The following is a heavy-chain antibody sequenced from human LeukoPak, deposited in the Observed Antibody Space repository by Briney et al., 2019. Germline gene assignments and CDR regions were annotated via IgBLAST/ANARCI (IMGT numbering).Heavy chain of an antibody. D-gene: IGHD1-26*01. Sequence: SETLSLTCAVYGGSFSGYYWSWIRQPPGKGLEWIGEINHSGSTNHNPSLKGRVTISVDTSKNQFSLKLSSVTAADTAVYYCARRPSGSYLPDYYFDYWGQGTLVTVSA. CDR1: GGSFSGYY. J-gene: IGHJ4*02. CDR3: ARRPSGSYLPDYYFDY. CDR2: INHSGST. V-gene: IGHV4-34*01.